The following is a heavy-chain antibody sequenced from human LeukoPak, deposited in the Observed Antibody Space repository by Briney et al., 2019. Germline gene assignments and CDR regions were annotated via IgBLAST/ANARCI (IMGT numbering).Heavy chain of an antibody. J-gene: IGHJ5*02. D-gene: IGHD3-22*01. V-gene: IGHV6-1*01. CDR3: ARAPYYYDSSGYLNWFDP. Sequence: SQTLSLTCAISGDSVSSNSAAWNWIRQSPSRGLEWLGRTYYRSKWYNDYAVSVKSRITINPDTSKNQFSLQLNSVTPEDTAVYYCARAPYYYDSSGYLNWFDPWGQGTLVTVSS. CDR2: TYYRSKWYN. CDR1: GDSVSSNSAA.